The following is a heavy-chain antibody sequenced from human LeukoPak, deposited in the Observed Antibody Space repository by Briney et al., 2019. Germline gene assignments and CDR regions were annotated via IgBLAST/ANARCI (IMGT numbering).Heavy chain of an antibody. CDR1: GYTFTGYY. J-gene: IGHJ3*02. D-gene: IGHD3-3*01. CDR3: ARGNVLRFLEWSRADAFDI. CDR2: INPNSGGT. V-gene: IGHV1-2*02. Sequence: ASVKVSCKASGYTFTGYYMHWVRQAPGQGLEWMGWINPNSGGTNYAQKFQGRVTMTRDTSISTAYMELSRLRSDDTAVYYCARGNVLRFLEWSRADAFDIWGQGTMVTVSS.